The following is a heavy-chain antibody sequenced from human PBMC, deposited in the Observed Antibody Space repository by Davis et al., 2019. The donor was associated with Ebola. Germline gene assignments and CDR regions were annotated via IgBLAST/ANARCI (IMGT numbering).Heavy chain of an antibody. Sequence: SETLSLTCTVSGGSISSYYWSWIRQPPGKGLEWIGYIYYSGSTNYNPSLKSRVTISVDTSKNQFSLKLSSVTAADTAVYYCARRSFAYYYYGMDVWGQGTTVTVSS. V-gene: IGHV4-59*12. J-gene: IGHJ6*02. CDR3: ARRSFAYYYYGMDV. CDR1: GGSISSYY. CDR2: IYYSGST.